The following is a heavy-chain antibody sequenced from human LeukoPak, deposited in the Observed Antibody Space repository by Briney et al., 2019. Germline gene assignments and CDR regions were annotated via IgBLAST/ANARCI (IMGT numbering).Heavy chain of an antibody. CDR1: GFTFSSYS. CDR3: ARGDYGDYRGGYYFDY. J-gene: IGHJ4*02. V-gene: IGHV3-48*01. Sequence: PGGSLRLSCAASGFTFSSYSMNWVRQAPGKGLEWVSYISSSSTIYYADSVKGRFTISRDNAKNTLYLQMNSLRAEDTAVYYCARGDYGDYRGGYYFDYWGQGTLVTVSS. D-gene: IGHD4-17*01. CDR2: ISSSSTI.